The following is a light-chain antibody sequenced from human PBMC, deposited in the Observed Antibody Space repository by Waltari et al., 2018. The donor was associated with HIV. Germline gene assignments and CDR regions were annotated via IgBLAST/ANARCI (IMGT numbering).Light chain of an antibody. CDR1: SSNIGSNY. CDR3: GAWDASLTSGV. J-gene: IGLJ3*02. Sequence: QSVLTQPPSMSAAPGQRVTISCSGGSSNIGSNYVSWYQQPPGTAPKLLIYDNDKRPSGIPDRFSGSKSGTSATLDITGLQTGDEADYYCGAWDASLTSGVFGGGTKVTVL. CDR2: DND. V-gene: IGLV1-51*01.